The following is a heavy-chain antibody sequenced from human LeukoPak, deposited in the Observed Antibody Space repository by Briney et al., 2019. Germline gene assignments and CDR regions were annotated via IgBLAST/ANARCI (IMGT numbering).Heavy chain of an antibody. V-gene: IGHV3-23*01. CDR2: ISDSGSDT. J-gene: IGHJ4*02. D-gene: IGHD6-6*01. CDR3: AKRVPYSSSSVYFDS. CDR1: GFTFSSYG. Sequence: GGSLRLPCAASGFTFSSYGLSWVRQAPGKGLEWVSAISDSGSDTYYADSVKGRFTTSKDNSKNTLYLQMNSLRAEDTAVYYCAKRVPYSSSSVYFDSWGQGTLVTVSS.